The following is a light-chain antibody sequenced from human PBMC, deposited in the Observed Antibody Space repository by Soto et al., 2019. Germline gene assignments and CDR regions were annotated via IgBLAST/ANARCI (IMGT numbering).Light chain of an antibody. CDR2: SDS. V-gene: IGLV1-44*01. J-gene: IGLJ1*01. Sequence: QLVLTQPPSASGTPGQRVTISCSGSKYDIGSDTINWYQQVPGTAPKLFIHSDSHRPSGVPDRFSGSKSGTSASLAISGLQSEDEADYHCAAWDDSLNGLFGTGTKVTVL. CDR1: KYDIGSDT. CDR3: AAWDDSLNGL.